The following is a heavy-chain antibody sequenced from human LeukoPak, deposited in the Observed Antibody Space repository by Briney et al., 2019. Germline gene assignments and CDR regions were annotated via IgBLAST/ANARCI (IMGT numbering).Heavy chain of an antibody. CDR1: DGSISSYY. CDR3: ARVLLAGTTECWFDP. Sequence: SETLSLTCTVSDGSISSYYWSWIRQPAGKGLEWIGRIYTSGSTNYNPSLKSRVTMSVDTSKNQFSLKLSSVTAADTAVYYCARVLLAGTTECWFDPWGQGTLVTVSS. D-gene: IGHD1-7*01. CDR2: IYTSGST. V-gene: IGHV4-4*07. J-gene: IGHJ5*02.